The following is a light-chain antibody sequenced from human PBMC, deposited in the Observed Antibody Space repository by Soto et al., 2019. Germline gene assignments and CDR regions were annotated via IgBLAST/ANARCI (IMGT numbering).Light chain of an antibody. CDR3: MQGTYWPRLT. J-gene: IGKJ4*01. V-gene: IGKV2-30*01. Sequence: DVVMTQSPLSLPVTLGQPASISRRSSQSLVYSDGNTYLNWFHQRPGQSPRRLIYKVSNRDSGVPDRFSGSGSGTDVTLKISRVEAEDVGVYYCMQGTYWPRLTFGGGTKVEIK. CDR2: KVS. CDR1: QSLVYSDGNTY.